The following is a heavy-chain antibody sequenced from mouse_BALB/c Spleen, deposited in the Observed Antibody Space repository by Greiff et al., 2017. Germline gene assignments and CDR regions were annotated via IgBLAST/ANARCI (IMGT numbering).Heavy chain of an antibody. J-gene: IGHJ2*01. CDR1: GYTFTSYW. Sequence: QVQLQQSGAELVRPGASVKLSCKASGYTFTSYWINWVKQRPGQGLEWIGNIYPSDSYTNYNQKFKDKATLTVDKSSSPAYMQLSSPTSEDSAVYYCTRNPFDYWGQGTTLTVAS. CDR3: TRNPFDY. V-gene: IGHV1-69*02. CDR2: IYPSDSYT.